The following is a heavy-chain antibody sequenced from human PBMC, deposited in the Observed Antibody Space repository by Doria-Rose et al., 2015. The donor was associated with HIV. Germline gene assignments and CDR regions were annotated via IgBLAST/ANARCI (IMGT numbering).Heavy chain of an antibody. J-gene: IGHJ4*02. CDR3: ASQWERSSFDY. D-gene: IGHD1-26*01. Sequence: QVQLVQSGSEVEKPGSSVKVSCKASGGTFSSYTISWVRQAPGRGLEWMGRIIPILDIVNYALRFQGRVTITADESTSTAYMEPSSLRSEDTAIYYCASQWERSSFDYWGQGTLVTVSS. CDR1: GGTFSSYT. V-gene: IGHV1-69*02. CDR2: IIPILDIV.